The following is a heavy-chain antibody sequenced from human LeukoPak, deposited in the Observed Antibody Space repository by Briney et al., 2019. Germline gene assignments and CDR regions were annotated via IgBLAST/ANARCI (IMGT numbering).Heavy chain of an antibody. J-gene: IGHJ4*02. Sequence: PGGSLRLSRAASGFTFSSYSMSWVRQAPGKGLEWVSYISSSSSTIYYADSVKGRFTISRDNAKNSLYLQMNSLRGEDTAVYYCATTDSSGYFGCWGQETLVTVSS. CDR2: ISSSSSTI. V-gene: IGHV3-48*01. CDR1: GFTFSSYS. D-gene: IGHD3-22*01. CDR3: ATTDSSGYFGC.